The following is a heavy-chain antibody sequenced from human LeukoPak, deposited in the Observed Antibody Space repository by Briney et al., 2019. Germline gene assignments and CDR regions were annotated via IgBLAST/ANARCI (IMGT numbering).Heavy chain of an antibody. J-gene: IGHJ5*02. Sequence: PSETLSLTCHVSGGYITTYYWSWIRQPPGKGLEGIGYAYYSGSNEYNPSLRSRVTMSADASRNQFSLTLSSVTAADTAIYYCATLNIESSSGWFFRSWGQGTLVSVSS. V-gene: IGHV4-59*01. CDR1: GGYITTYY. CDR2: AYYSGSN. CDR3: ATLNIESSSGWFFRS. D-gene: IGHD6-19*01.